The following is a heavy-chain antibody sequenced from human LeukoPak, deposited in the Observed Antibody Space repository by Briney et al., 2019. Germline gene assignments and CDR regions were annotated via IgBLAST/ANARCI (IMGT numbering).Heavy chain of an antibody. J-gene: IGHJ3*01. CDR3: ARDGPYSGSYYGIGNVFDF. CDR1: GYTFTSYA. Sequence: ASVKVSCKASGYTFTSYAMNWVRQAPGQGLEWMGWINAGNGNTKYSQEFQGRVTITRDTSASTAYMELSSLRSEDMAVYYCARDGPYSGSYYGIGNVFDFWGQGTMVTVSS. D-gene: IGHD1-26*01. V-gene: IGHV1-3*03. CDR2: INAGNGNT.